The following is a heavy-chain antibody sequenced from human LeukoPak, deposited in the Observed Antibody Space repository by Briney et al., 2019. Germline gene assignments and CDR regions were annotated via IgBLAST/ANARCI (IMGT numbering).Heavy chain of an antibody. CDR2: INPNNGDT. V-gene: IGHV1-2*02. J-gene: IGHJ4*02. Sequence: SVTDSCKASGYTFTNYYMHWVRPAPGQGLDWMGWINPNNGDTNYAQKFQGRVTMTRDTSISTAYVELRSLRSDDTAVDYCAPSGSCTSGYSCYFDYWGQGALVADSS. CDR3: APSGSCTSGYSCYFDY. D-gene: IGHD1-26*01. CDR1: GYTFTNYY.